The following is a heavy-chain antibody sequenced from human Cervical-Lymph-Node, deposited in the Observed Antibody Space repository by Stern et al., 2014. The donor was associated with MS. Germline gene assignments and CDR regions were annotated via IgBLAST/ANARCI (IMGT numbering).Heavy chain of an antibody. D-gene: IGHD3-22*01. Sequence: EVQLVESGGGLVQPGRSLRLSCAASGFTFDDYAMHWVRQAPGKGLEWVSGISWNRGSIGYADSVKGRFTISRDNAKNSLYLQMNSLRAEDTALYYCAKDTATHITMIVVDWGQGTLVTVSS. CDR2: ISWNRGSI. V-gene: IGHV3-9*01. J-gene: IGHJ4*02. CDR3: AKDTATHITMIVVD. CDR1: GFTFDDYA.